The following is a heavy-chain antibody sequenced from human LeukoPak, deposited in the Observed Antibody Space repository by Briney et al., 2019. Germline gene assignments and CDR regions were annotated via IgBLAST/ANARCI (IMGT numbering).Heavy chain of an antibody. CDR1: GFIFSTYA. CDR3: ARDVGTATGMDV. CDR2: ISYDGSNK. J-gene: IGHJ6*02. D-gene: IGHD5-18*01. V-gene: IGHV3-30*14. Sequence: GGSLRLSCAASGFIFSTYAMHWVRQAPGKGLEWVAVISYDGSNKYYADSVKGRFTISRDNSKNTLYLQMNSLRAEDTAVYYCARDVGTATGMDVWGQGTTVTVSS.